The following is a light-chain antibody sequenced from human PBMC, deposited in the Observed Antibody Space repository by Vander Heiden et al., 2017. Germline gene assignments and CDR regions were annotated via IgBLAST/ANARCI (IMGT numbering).Light chain of an antibody. J-gene: IGKJ1*01. CDR1: QSVDNNY. V-gene: IGKV3-20*01. CDR3: QQYAYSPWT. Sequence: FTQSAGTLSLSPGERGTLSCRAGQSVDNNYLAWYQQKPGQPPRVLIYAASISATGVPDRFSGSGSGTDFTLTISRLEPEDFAVYYCQQYAYSPWTFGQGTKVEIK. CDR2: AAS.